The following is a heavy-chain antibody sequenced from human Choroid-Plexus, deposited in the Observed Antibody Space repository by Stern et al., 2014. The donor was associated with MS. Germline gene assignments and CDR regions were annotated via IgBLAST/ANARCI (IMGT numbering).Heavy chain of an antibody. CDR3: AKDRQWSTYFFDY. CDR1: GFTFSNFG. V-gene: IGHV3-30*18. D-gene: IGHD2-15*01. CDR2: ISYDGSDK. Sequence: MQLVESGGGVDQPGRPLILSCAASGFTFSNFGMHWVRQAPGKGLEWVALISYDGSDKYYADSVKGRFTIFRDNSKNTLYMHMNSLRAEDTAVYYCAKDRQWSTYFFDYWGQGSLVTVSS. J-gene: IGHJ4*02.